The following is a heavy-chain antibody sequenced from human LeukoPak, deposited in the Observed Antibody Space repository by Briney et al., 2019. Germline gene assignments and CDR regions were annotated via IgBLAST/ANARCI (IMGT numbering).Heavy chain of an antibody. V-gene: IGHV3-7*01. CDR3: ARGRRQTIYGGLDS. J-gene: IGHJ4*02. CDR1: GFTFSDYY. CDR2: IKHDGSDS. D-gene: IGHD4-17*01. Sequence: PGGSLRLSCAASGFTFSDYYMSWIRQAPGKGLERVANIKHDGSDSFYMDSVKGRFTISRDNSENSLYLQLHSLRVEDTAMYFCARGRRQTIYGGLDSWGQGTVVTVSS.